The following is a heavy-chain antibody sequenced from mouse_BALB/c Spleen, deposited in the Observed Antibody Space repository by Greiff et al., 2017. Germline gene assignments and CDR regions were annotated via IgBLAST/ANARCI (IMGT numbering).Heavy chain of an antibody. CDR1: GYTFTSYW. J-gene: IGHJ3*01. V-gene: IGHV1S22*01. CDR3: TIDSSGYAWFAY. CDR2: IYPGSGST. Sequence: LQHPGSELVRPGASVKLSCKASGYTFTSYWMHWVKQRHGQGLEWIGNIYPGSGSTNYDEKFKSKGTLTVDTSSSTAYMHLSSLTSEDSAVYYCTIDSSGYAWFAYWGQGTLVTVSA. D-gene: IGHD3-2*01.